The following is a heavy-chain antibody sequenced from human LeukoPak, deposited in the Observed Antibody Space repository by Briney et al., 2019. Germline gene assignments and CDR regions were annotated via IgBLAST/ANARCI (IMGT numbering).Heavy chain of an antibody. Sequence: SETLSLTCTVSGGSISSSSYYWGWIRQPPGKGLEWIGSIYYSGSTYYNPSLKSRVTISVDTSKNQFSLKLSSVTAADTAVYYCARQGRGYSYSANKRAFDIWGQGTMVTVSS. CDR2: IYYSGST. CDR3: ARQGRGYSYSANKRAFDI. J-gene: IGHJ3*02. V-gene: IGHV4-39*01. CDR1: GGSISSSSYY. D-gene: IGHD5-18*01.